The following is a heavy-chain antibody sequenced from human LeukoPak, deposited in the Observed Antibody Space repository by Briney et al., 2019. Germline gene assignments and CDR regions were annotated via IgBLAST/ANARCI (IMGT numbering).Heavy chain of an antibody. V-gene: IGHV1-2*06. J-gene: IGHJ4*02. CDR2: INPSTGGT. CDR1: GYTFTGYY. CDR3: ARDNDLRPIVGATTFPNEFDY. D-gene: IGHD1-26*01. Sequence: ASVKVSCKPSGYTFTGYYLHWVRQAPGQGLEWMGRINPSTGGTNNAQNFQGRVTMTRDASISTAYMELSRLTSDDTAVYYCARDNDLRPIVGATTFPNEFDYWGQGTLVTVSS.